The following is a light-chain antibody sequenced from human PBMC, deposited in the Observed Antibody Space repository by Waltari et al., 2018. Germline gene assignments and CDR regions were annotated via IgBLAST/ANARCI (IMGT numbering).Light chain of an antibody. CDR2: DTS. J-gene: IGKJ4*01. Sequence: EIVLTQSPAIVSLSPGERATLSCRASQSVSFFLAWYQQKPGQGPRLLIFDTSNRATCIPARFSGGGSGTDFTLTISSLEPEDFATYYCQQRYSWPLTFGGGTKVEIK. CDR1: QSVSFF. V-gene: IGKV3-11*01. CDR3: QQRYSWPLT.